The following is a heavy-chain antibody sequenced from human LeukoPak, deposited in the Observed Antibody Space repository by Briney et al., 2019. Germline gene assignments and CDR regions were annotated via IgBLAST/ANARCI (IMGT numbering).Heavy chain of an antibody. CDR2: ILYNGSNK. Sequence: PGGSLRLSCAAAGFTFSSSGMHWVRQAPGNGLAWVAVILYNGSNKYYADSVKGRFTISRDNSKNTLYLQMNSLRVEDTAVYYCARAGGYCSGGSCYRGYSWFDPWGQGTLVTVSS. V-gene: IGHV3-33*01. J-gene: IGHJ5*02. CDR3: ARAGGYCSGGSCYRGYSWFDP. CDR1: GFTFSSSG. D-gene: IGHD2-15*01.